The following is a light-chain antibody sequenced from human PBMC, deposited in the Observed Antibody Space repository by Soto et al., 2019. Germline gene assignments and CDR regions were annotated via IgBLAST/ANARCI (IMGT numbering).Light chain of an antibody. CDR2: EVS. V-gene: IGLV2-18*02. CDR3: CSFTTTSTYV. Sequence: QSVLTQPPSVSGSPGQSVTISCTGTSSDVGSYNRVSWYQQPPGTAPKVMIYEVSNRPSGVPDRFSGSKSGNTASLTISGLQAEDEADYYCCSFTTTSTYVFGTGTKVTVL. CDR1: SSDVGSYNR. J-gene: IGLJ1*01.